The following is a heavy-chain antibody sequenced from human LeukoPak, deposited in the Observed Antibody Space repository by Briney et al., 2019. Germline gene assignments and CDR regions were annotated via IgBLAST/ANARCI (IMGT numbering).Heavy chain of an antibody. Sequence: ASVKVSCKASGYTFTSYGISWVRQAPGQGLEWMGWISAYNGNTNYAQNLQGRVTMTTDTSANTAYLELRSLRSDDTAVYYCARDRSPYSGDYTYTDAFEIWGQGTMITVSS. CDR3: ARDRSPYSGDYTYTDAFEI. CDR1: GYTFTSYG. D-gene: IGHD4-17*01. J-gene: IGHJ3*02. CDR2: ISAYNGNT. V-gene: IGHV1-18*01.